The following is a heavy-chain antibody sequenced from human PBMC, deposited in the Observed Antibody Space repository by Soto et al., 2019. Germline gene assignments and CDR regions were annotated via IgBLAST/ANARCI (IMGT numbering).Heavy chain of an antibody. V-gene: IGHV1-18*01. J-gene: IGHJ4*02. Sequence: GASVKVSCKASGYTFTNYGISWVRQAPGQGLEWMGWISGYNGNTNYAQKIQGRVTMTTDTSTSTAYMELRILTSDGTAVYYCARGGNPAAGYYFDYWGQGTLVTVSS. CDR3: ARGGNPAAGYYFDY. CDR2: ISGYNGNT. CDR1: GYTFTNYG. D-gene: IGHD6-13*01.